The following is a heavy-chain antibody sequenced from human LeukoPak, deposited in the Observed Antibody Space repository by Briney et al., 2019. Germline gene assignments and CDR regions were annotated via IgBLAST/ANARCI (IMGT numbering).Heavy chain of an antibody. D-gene: IGHD2-2*01. CDR3: ARGVGSPAEAYYYYYYGMDV. CDR2: IYYSGST. J-gene: IGHJ6*02. Sequence: SQTLSLTCTVSGGSISSETYYWTRIRQPPGKGLEWIGYIYYSGSTNYNPSFKSRVTISVDTSKNQFSLKLSSVTAADTAVYYCARGVGSPAEAYYYYYYGMDVWGQGTTVTVSS. V-gene: IGHV4-61*01. CDR1: GGSISSETYY.